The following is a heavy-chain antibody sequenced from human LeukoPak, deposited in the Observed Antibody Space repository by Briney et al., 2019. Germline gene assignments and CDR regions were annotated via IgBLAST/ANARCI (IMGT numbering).Heavy chain of an antibody. V-gene: IGHV4-4*09. D-gene: IGHD2-2*01. CDR1: GGSIDNYY. CDR2: IYTTGNT. J-gene: IGHJ4*02. CDR3: ARHGCSSTSCPVDY. Sequence: PSETLSLTCAVSGGSIDNYYWTWIRQPPGKGLEWIGYIYTTGNTNYNPSLKSRVTISVDTSKNQFSLKLSSVTAADTAVYYCARHGCSSTSCPVDYWGQGTLVTVSS.